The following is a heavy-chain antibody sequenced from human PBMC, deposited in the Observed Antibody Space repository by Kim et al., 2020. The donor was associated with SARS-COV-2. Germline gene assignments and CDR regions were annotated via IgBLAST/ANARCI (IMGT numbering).Heavy chain of an antibody. CDR1: GGTFSSYA. CDR2: IIPIFGTA. CDR3: ARVAGPLPDGYNYFDYYYGMDI. D-gene: IGHD5-12*01. Sequence: SVKVSCKASGGTFSSYAISWVRQAPGQGLEWMGGIIPIFGTANYAQKFQGRVTITADESTSTAYMELSSLRSEDTAVYYCARVAGPLPDGYNYFDYYYGMDIWGQGTTVTVSS. V-gene: IGHV1-69*13. J-gene: IGHJ6*02.